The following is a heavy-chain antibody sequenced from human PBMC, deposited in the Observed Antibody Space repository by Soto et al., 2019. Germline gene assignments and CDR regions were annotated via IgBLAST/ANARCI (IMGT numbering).Heavy chain of an antibody. CDR3: ARNSDFWSGYYKTNWFDP. CDR2: INAGNGNT. J-gene: IGHJ5*02. CDR1: GYTFTSYA. D-gene: IGHD3-3*01. V-gene: IGHV1-3*01. Sequence: QVQLVQSGAEVKKPGASVKVSCKASGYTFTSYAMHWVRQAPGQRLEWMGWINAGNGNTKYSQKFQGRVTITGDTSASTAYMELSSLRSEDTAVYYCARNSDFWSGYYKTNWFDPWGQGTLVTVSS.